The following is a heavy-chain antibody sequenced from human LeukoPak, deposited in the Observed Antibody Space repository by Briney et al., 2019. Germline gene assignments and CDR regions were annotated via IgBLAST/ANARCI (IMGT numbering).Heavy chain of an antibody. CDR3: ARGSRQKTQTRLVVVAAPEYYYYMDV. J-gene: IGHJ6*03. CDR1: GGSISSYY. CDR2: IYYSGST. Sequence: SETLSLTCTVSGGSISSYYWSWIRQPPGKGLEWIGYIYYSGSTNYNPSLKSRVTISVDTSKNQFSLKLSSVTAADTAVYYCARGSRQKTQTRLVVVAAPEYYYYMDVWGKGTTVTVSS. D-gene: IGHD2-15*01. V-gene: IGHV4-59*01.